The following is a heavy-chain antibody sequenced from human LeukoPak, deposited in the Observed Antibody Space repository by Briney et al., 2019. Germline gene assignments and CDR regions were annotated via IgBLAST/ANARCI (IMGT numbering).Heavy chain of an antibody. Sequence: GGSLRLSCAASGFTFSDYYMSWIRQAPGKGLEWVSYISSSGSTIYYADSVKGRFTISRDNAKYSLYLQMNSLRAEDTAVYYCAKDSPLWGGSSWPYYMDVWGKGTTVTISS. CDR3: AKDSPLWGGSSWPYYMDV. CDR2: ISSSGSTI. D-gene: IGHD6-13*01. CDR1: GFTFSDYY. V-gene: IGHV3-11*04. J-gene: IGHJ6*03.